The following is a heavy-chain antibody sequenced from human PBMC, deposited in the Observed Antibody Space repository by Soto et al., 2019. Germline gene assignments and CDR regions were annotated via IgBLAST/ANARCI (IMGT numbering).Heavy chain of an antibody. Sequence: QITLKESGPTLVKPTQTLTLTCTFSGFSLSTGGVGVAWIRQCPGKALEWLAVIYWDDDKRYTPSLKKRVTITKDTSKNQVVFTMTNMGPVDTATYYCAHTPFFGDKLDYWGQGTLVTVSS. CDR3: AHTPFFGDKLDY. V-gene: IGHV2-5*02. CDR1: GFSLSTGGVG. D-gene: IGHD2-21*01. CDR2: IYWDDDK. J-gene: IGHJ4*02.